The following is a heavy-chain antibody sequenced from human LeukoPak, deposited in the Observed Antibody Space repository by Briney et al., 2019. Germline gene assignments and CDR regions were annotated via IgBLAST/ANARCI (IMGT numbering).Heavy chain of an antibody. J-gene: IGHJ4*02. CDR3: ARARSYDILTGSDY. CDR1: GFTFDDYG. D-gene: IGHD3-9*01. CDR2: INWNGGST. Sequence: GGSLRLSCAASGFTFDDYGMSWVRQAPRKGLEWVSGINWNGGSTDYADSVKGRFTISRDNAKNSLYLQMNSLRAEDTALYYCARARSYDILTGSDYWGQGTLVTVSS. V-gene: IGHV3-20*04.